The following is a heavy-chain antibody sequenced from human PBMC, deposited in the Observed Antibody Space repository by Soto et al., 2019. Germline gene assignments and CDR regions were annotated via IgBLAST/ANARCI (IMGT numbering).Heavy chain of an antibody. V-gene: IGHV4-38-2*02. CDR2: IYHSGST. D-gene: IGHD2-21*02. CDR1: GYSISSGYY. CDR3: AREYVYCGGDCYSDAFDI. J-gene: IGHJ3*02. Sequence: SETLSLTCAVSGYSISSGYYLGWILQPPWKGLECIASIYHSGSTYFNPSLKSRVTISVDTSKNHFSLKLNSVTAADTAVYYCAREYVYCGGDCYSDAFDIWGQGTMVTVSS.